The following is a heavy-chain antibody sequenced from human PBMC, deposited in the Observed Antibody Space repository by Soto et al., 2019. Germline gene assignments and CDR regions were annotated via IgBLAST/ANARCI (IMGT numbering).Heavy chain of an antibody. CDR2: IWYDGSNK. Sequence: SGGGVVQPGRSLRLSCAASGFTFSSYGMHWVRQAPGKGLEWVAVIWYDGSNKYYADSVKGRFTISRDNSKNTLYLQMNSLRAEDTAVYYCARDFRWLAKYYFDYWGQGTLVTVSS. J-gene: IGHJ4*02. V-gene: IGHV3-33*01. CDR3: ARDFRWLAKYYFDY. CDR1: GFTFSSYG. D-gene: IGHD6-19*01.